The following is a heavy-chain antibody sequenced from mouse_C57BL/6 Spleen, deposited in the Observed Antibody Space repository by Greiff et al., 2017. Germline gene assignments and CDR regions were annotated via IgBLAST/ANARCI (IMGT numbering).Heavy chain of an antibody. D-gene: IGHD2-3*01. Sequence: QVQLQQPGAELVKPGASVKLSCKASGYTFTSYWMHWVKQRPGQGLEWIGMIHPNSGSTNYNEKFKSKATLTVDKSSSTAYMQLSSLTSEDSAVYDCAREDGYYYAMDYWGQGTSVTVSS. J-gene: IGHJ4*01. CDR3: AREDGYYYAMDY. V-gene: IGHV1-64*01. CDR2: IHPNSGST. CDR1: GYTFTSYW.